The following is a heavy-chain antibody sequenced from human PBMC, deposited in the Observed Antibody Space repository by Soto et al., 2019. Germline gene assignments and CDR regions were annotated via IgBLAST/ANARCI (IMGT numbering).Heavy chain of an antibody. CDR1: GYSFTSYA. V-gene: IGHV1-3*01. CDR3: ARESSSSWYGSYNWIDP. D-gene: IGHD6-13*01. CDR2: INADNGNT. Sequence: VKVSCKASGYSFTSYAIHWMRQAPGQRLEWMGWINADNGNTKYSQKFQGRVTITRDTSASTAYMELSSLRSEDAAVYYCARESSSSWYGSYNWIDPWGQGTLVTVSS. J-gene: IGHJ5*02.